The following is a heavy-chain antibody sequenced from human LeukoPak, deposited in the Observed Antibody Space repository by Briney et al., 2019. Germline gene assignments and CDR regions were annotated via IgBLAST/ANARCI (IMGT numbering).Heavy chain of an antibody. CDR3: ARRSASYCSSTSCYSIYYYYYGMDV. CDR2: ISAYNGNT. CDR1: GYTFTSYG. V-gene: IGHV1-18*01. Sequence: ASVTVSCTASGYTFTSYGISWVRQAPGQGLEWMGWISAYNGNTNYAQKLQGRVTMTTDTSTSTAYMELRSLRSDDTAVYYCARRSASYCSSTSCYSIYYYYYGMDVWGQGTTVTVSS. J-gene: IGHJ6*02. D-gene: IGHD2-2*01.